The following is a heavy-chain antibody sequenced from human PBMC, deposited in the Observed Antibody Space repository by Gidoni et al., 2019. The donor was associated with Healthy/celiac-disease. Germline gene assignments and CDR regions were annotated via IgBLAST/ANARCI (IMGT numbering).Heavy chain of an antibody. D-gene: IGHD3-10*01. V-gene: IGHV4-34*01. CDR2: INHSGST. J-gene: IGHJ5*02. CDR1: GGSFSGSY. CDR3: ARRGRGGYYGSGSYYHARLAPPYKWFDP. Sequence: QVQLQQWGAGLLKPSETRYTTCAVYGGSFSGSYWSWICQPPGKGLEWIGEINHSGSTHYNPSLKSRVTIAVDTSKIQFSLKLSSVTAADTAVYYCARRGRGGYYGSGSYYHARLAPPYKWFDPWGQGTLVTVSS.